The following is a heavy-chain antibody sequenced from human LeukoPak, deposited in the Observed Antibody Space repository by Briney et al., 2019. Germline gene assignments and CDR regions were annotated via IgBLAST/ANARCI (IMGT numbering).Heavy chain of an antibody. CDR1: GFTVSSNF. CDR2: LYGGGST. V-gene: IGHV3-66*02. Sequence: GGSLRLSCAASGFTVSSNFMSWVRQALGKGLEWVSVLYGGGSTYYADSVKGRFAISRDNSKNTLYLQMNSLRAEDTAVYYCARDSSSTWYLAFDIWGQGTMVTVSS. J-gene: IGHJ3*02. CDR3: ARDSSSTWYLAFDI. D-gene: IGHD6-13*01.